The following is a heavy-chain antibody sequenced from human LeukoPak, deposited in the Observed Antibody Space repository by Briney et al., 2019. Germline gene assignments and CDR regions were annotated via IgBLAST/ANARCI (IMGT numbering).Heavy chain of an antibody. V-gene: IGHV1-69*02. Sequence: SVKVSCKASGGTFSSYTISWVRQAPGQGLEWMGRIIPIRGIANYAQKFQGRVTITADKSTSKAYMELSSMRSEYKAVYYCARGYCSSTSCYYGYYYMDVWGKGTTVTVSS. J-gene: IGHJ6*03. CDR2: IIPIRGIA. CDR3: ARGYCSSTSCYYGYYYMDV. CDR1: GGTFSSYT. D-gene: IGHD2-2*01.